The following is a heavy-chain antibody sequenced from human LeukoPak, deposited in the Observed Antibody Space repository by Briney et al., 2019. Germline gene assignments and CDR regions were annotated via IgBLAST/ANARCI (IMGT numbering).Heavy chain of an antibody. J-gene: IGHJ4*02. V-gene: IGHV5-10-1*01. D-gene: IGHD4-11*01. CDR1: GYSFTNYW. CDR3: ARHSADYGNYDLPHY. Sequence: HGESLKISCKASGYSFTNYWISWVRQMPGKGLEWMGRIDPSDSHTDYSPSLQGYVTFSTDKSTTTAYLQWSSLKASDTAIYYCARHSADYGNYDLPHYWGQGTLVTVSS. CDR2: IDPSDSHT.